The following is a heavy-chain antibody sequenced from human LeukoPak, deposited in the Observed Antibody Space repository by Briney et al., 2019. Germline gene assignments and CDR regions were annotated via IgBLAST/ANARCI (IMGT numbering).Heavy chain of an antibody. CDR3: AKDLRNMAAGDC. Sequence: PGRSLRLSWAASGFTFSRYGMHWVRQAPGKGLEWVAVVWNDGSNKYYGDSVKGRFTISRDNSKNMLYLQMNSLRAEDTALYYCAKDLRNMAAGDCWGQGTLVTVSS. J-gene: IGHJ4*02. D-gene: IGHD6-13*01. V-gene: IGHV3-33*06. CDR2: VWNDGSNK. CDR1: GFTFSRYG.